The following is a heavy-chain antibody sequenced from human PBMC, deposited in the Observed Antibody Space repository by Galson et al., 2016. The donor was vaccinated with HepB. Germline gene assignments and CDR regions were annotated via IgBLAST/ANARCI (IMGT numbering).Heavy chain of an antibody. V-gene: IGHV4-34*01. CDR2: IDYSGTT. CDR3: ARGRGRLRWGGVFDY. J-gene: IGHJ4*02. D-gene: IGHD3-3*01. CDR1: GGPFSGYY. Sequence: SETLSLTCAVYGGPFSGYYWTWIRQPPGKGLEWIGDIDYSGTTNYNPSLRSRVSVPVDTSKNQFYLRLNSVTAADTAVYSCARGRGRLRWGGVFDYWGQGALVTVSS.